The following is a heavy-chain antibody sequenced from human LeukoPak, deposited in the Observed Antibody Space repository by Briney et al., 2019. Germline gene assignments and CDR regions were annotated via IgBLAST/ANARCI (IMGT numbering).Heavy chain of an antibody. D-gene: IGHD3-22*01. J-gene: IGHJ4*02. V-gene: IGHV3-30*02. CDR3: AKDLEAGTSGYSLDY. CDR1: RFTFRSYG. Sequence: GGSLRLSCAASRFTFRSYGMNWVRQAPGKGLEWVAFIRSDGSDKYYAASVKGRFTISRDNSRNALFLQMSSLRSEDAAVYYCAKDLEAGTSGYSLDYWGQGTLVTVSS. CDR2: IRSDGSDK.